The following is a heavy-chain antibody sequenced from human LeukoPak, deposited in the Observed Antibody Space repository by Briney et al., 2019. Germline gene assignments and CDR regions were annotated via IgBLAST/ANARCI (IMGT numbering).Heavy chain of an antibody. V-gene: IGHV4-39*01. J-gene: IGHJ5*02. CDR3: ARPPPGFPNWFAP. Sequence: SETLSLTCTVSGGSITSSGHCWGWVRQPPGKRLEWIGNTHSNGNTYYNSSLKSRVTISEDTSKNQFSLILTSVTAADTAVYYCARPPPGFPNWFAPWGQGILVTVSS. CDR1: GGSITSSGHC. CDR2: THSNGNT.